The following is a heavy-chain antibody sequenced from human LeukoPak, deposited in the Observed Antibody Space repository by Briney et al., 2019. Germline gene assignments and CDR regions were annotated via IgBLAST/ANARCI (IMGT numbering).Heavy chain of an antibody. Sequence: SQTLSLTCTVSGASISSTSYCWGWIRQPAGKGLEWIGLIHTSGSTNYNPSLKSRVTISVDTSKNQFSLKLSSVTAADTAVYYCARDPGTMLRGSRSGYDGTYYYMDVWGKGTTVTISS. J-gene: IGHJ6*03. CDR3: ARDPGTMLRGSRSGYDGTYYYMDV. V-gene: IGHV4-61*02. CDR1: GASISSTSYC. D-gene: IGHD3-10*01. CDR2: IHTSGST.